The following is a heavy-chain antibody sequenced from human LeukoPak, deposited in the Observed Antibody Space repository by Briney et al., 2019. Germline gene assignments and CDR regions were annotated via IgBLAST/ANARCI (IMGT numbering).Heavy chain of an antibody. Sequence: KASETLSLTCTVSGVSISSGDYYWSWIRQPPGKGLEWIGYIYYSGSTYYNPSLKSRVTISVDTSKNQFSLKLSSVTAADTAVYYCARSIADRYCSSTSCLDYYYYGMDVWGQGTTVTVSS. CDR3: ARSIADRYCSSTSCLDYYYYGMDV. D-gene: IGHD2-2*01. J-gene: IGHJ6*02. CDR2: IYYSGST. CDR1: GVSISSGDYY. V-gene: IGHV4-30-4*01.